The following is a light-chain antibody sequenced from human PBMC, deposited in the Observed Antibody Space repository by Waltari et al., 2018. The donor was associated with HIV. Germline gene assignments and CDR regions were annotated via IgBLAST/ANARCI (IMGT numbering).Light chain of an antibody. CDR3: QQYYSTPLT. Sequence: DIVMTQSPASLAVSLGARATINCKSSKSVFFSSNNNNYLAWYQQKPGQPPKLLLYWASTRESAVPDRFSGSGSGADFTLTISSLQAEDVAVYYCQQYYSTPLTFGGGTKVEIK. V-gene: IGKV4-1*01. CDR1: KSVFFSSNNNNY. J-gene: IGKJ4*02. CDR2: WAS.